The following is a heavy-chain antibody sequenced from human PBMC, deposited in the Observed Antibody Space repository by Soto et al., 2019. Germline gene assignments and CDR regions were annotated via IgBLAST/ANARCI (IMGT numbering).Heavy chain of an antibody. CDR3: ARVVYSNYYFDY. J-gene: IGHJ4*02. Sequence: GGSLRLSCAASGFTFSSYGMHWVRQAPGKGLEWVAVIWYDGSNKYYADSVKGRFTISRDNSKNTLYLQMNSLRAEDTAVYYCARVVYSNYYFDYWGQGTLVTVSS. D-gene: IGHD4-4*01. V-gene: IGHV3-33*01. CDR1: GFTFSSYG. CDR2: IWYDGSNK.